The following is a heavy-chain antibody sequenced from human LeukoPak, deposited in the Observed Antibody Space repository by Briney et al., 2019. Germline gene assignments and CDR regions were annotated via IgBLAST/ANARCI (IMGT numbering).Heavy chain of an antibody. D-gene: IGHD2-15*01. Sequence: GGSLRLSRAASGLTFRNYWMSWVRQAPGKGLEWVANIKPDGGVQNYVDSVKGRFTITRDNAANSLFLQMNSLRDEDTVVYYCATSFPYCSVDSCALGGQGTLVTVSS. CDR2: IKPDGGVQ. J-gene: IGHJ4*02. V-gene: IGHV3-7*02. CDR1: GLTFRNYW. CDR3: ATSFPYCSVDSCAL.